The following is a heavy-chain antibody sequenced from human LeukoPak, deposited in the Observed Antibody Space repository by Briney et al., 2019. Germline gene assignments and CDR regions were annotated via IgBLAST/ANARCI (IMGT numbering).Heavy chain of an antibody. CDR1: EFPFSIYA. CDR2: IDASGSDT. J-gene: IGHJ4*02. V-gene: IGHV3-23*01. D-gene: IGHD3-16*01. Sequence: GGSLRLSCEVSEFPFSIYAMAWVRQAPGQGLEWVSAIDASGSDTYYTDSVKGRFTISRDNSKDTVYLQMNSLRVEDTAVYYCADYRKPQGLDYWGQGTLVTVSS. CDR3: ADYRKPQGLDY.